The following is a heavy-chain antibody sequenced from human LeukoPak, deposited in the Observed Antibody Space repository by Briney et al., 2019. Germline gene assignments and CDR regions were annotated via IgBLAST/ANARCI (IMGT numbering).Heavy chain of an antibody. CDR2: ISSSGKTI. D-gene: IGHD6-13*01. J-gene: IGHJ4*02. V-gene: IGHV3-48*03. Sequence: GGSLRLSCEASGFTFSSYEMNWVRQAPEKGLEWVSYISSSGKTIYYADSTKGRFTVSRDNAKNSLYLQMNSLRAEDTAVYYCATTSIAAAVPGCFDYWGQGTLVTVSS. CDR3: ATTSIAAAVPGCFDY. CDR1: GFTFSSYE.